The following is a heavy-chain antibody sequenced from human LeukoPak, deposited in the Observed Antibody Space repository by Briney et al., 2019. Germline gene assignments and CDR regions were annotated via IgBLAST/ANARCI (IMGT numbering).Heavy chain of an antibody. J-gene: IGHJ4*02. D-gene: IGHD4-23*01. CDR2: ISSSANYI. Sequence: GGSLRLSCAASGFTFSGYTINWVRQAPGKGLEWVSSISSSANYIYYADSVKGRFTISRDNAKNSLYLQMNSLRAEDTAVYYCARGFYDYGGILIDYWGQGTLVTVSS. CDR3: ARGFYDYGGILIDY. CDR1: GFTFSGYT. V-gene: IGHV3-21*01.